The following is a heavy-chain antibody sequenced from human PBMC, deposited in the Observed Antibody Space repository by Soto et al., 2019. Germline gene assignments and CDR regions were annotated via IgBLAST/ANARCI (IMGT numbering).Heavy chain of an antibody. J-gene: IGHJ4*02. V-gene: IGHV3-23*01. CDR2: ISGSGGST. D-gene: IGHD3-3*01. CDR3: AKISSYYVFWSGYWFDY. Sequence: EVQLLESGGGLVQPGGSLRLSCAASGFTFSSYAMSWVRQAPGKGLEWVSAISGSGGSTYYADSVKGRFTISRDNSKNTLYLQMNSLGAEDTAVYYCAKISSYYVFWSGYWFDYWGQGTLVTVSS. CDR1: GFTFSSYA.